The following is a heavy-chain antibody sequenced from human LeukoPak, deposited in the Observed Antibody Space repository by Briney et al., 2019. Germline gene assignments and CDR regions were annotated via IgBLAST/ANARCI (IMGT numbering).Heavy chain of an antibody. CDR2: ITWNGGST. V-gene: IGHV3-20*04. CDR3: ARRAYSSSWYVFDY. D-gene: IGHD6-13*01. Sequence: RGSLRLSCAASGLTLSNYWMHWVRQAPGKGLEWVSSITWNGGSTAYTDSVKGRFTISRDNAKNSLYLQMNSLRAEDTALYYCARRAYSSSWYVFDYWGRGTQVIVSS. J-gene: IGHJ4*02. CDR1: GLTLSNYW.